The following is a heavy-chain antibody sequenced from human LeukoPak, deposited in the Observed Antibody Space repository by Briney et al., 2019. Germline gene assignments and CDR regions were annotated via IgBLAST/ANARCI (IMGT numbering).Heavy chain of an antibody. Sequence: PGGSLRLSCAASGFTFSSYDMHWVRQATGKGLEWVSAIGTAGDTYYPGSVKGRFTISRENAKNSLYLQMNSLRAGDTAVYYCARGVLNYYDSSGYPTAFDYWGQGTLVTVSS. J-gene: IGHJ4*02. CDR1: GFTFSSYD. CDR2: IGTAGDT. D-gene: IGHD3-22*01. V-gene: IGHV3-13*01. CDR3: ARGVLNYYDSSGYPTAFDY.